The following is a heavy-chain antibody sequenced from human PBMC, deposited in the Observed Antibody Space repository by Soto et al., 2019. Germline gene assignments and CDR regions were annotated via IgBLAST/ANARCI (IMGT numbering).Heavy chain of an antibody. D-gene: IGHD1-26*01. CDR2: IKQDGSEK. J-gene: IGHJ3*02. Sequence: EVQLVESGGGLVQPGGSLRLSCAASAFTISNYWMSWVRQAPGKGLEWVANIKQDGSEKNYLDSVKGRFTVSRDNAKNSLYLQMNSLRAEDTAVYYCARDSPIVGGTGACDIWGQGTMVTVSS. CDR1: AFTISNYW. CDR3: ARDSPIVGGTGACDI. V-gene: IGHV3-7*01.